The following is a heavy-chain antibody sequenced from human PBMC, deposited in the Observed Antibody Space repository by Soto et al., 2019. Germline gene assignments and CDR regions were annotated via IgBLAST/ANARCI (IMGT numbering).Heavy chain of an antibody. CDR3: ARGSKQRLRYFDWSPNNWFDP. V-gene: IGHV4-30-4*01. J-gene: IGHJ5*02. Sequence: PSETLSLTCTVSGGSISSGDYYWSWIRQPPGKGLEWIGYIYYSGSTYYNPSLKSRVIISVDTSKNQFSLKLSSVTAADTAVHYCARGSKQRLRYFDWSPNNWFDPWGQGTLVTVSS. CDR2: IYYSGST. D-gene: IGHD3-9*01. CDR1: GGSISSGDYY.